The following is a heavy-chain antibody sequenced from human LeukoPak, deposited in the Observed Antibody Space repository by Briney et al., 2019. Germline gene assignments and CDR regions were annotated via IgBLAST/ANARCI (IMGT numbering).Heavy chain of an antibody. Sequence: PETLSLTCTVSGDSISSSNYYWGWIRQPPGKGLEWIGSIYYSGSTYYNPSLKSRVTISVDTSKNQFSLKLTSVTAADTAVYYCARRYYYDSSGYSYYFDFWGQGTLVTVSS. CDR1: GDSISSSNYY. D-gene: IGHD3-22*01. CDR3: ARRYYYDSSGYSYYFDF. V-gene: IGHV4-39*01. J-gene: IGHJ4*02. CDR2: IYYSGST.